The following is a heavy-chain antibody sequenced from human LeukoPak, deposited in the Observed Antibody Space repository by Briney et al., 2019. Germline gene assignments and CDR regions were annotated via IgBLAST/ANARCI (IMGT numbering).Heavy chain of an antibody. CDR3: ARDKGIVVVPAAEKDY. J-gene: IGHJ4*02. V-gene: IGHV3-21*01. CDR2: ISSSSSYI. D-gene: IGHD2-2*01. CDR1: GFTFSSYS. Sequence: GGSLRLSCAASGFTFSSYSMNWVRQAPGKGLEWVSSISSSSSYIYYADSVKGRFTISRDNAKNSLYLQMNSLRAEDTAVYYCARDKGIVVVPAAEKDYWGQGTLVTVSS.